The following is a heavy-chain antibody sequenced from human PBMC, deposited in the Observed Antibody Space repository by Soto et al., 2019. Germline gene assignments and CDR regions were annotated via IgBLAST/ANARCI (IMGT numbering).Heavy chain of an antibody. V-gene: IGHV6-1*01. CDR2: TYYRSKWYN. CDR1: GDSVSSNSAA. CDR3: ARGLRGWLQLYYGMDV. D-gene: IGHD5-12*01. J-gene: IGHJ6*02. Sequence: PSQTLSLPCAISGDSVSSNSAAWNWIRQSPSRGLEWLGRTYYRSKWYNDYAVSVKSRITINPDTSKNQFSLQLNSVTPEDTAVYYCARGLRGWLQLYYGMDVWGQGPTVTVSS.